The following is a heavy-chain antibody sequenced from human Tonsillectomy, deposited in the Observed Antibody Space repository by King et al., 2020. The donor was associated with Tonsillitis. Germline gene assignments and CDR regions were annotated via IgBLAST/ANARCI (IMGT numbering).Heavy chain of an antibody. CDR3: ARDREMGFAEPKGCWFDP. CDR2: ISAYNGNT. Sequence: VQLVESGPEVKKPGASVKVSCKASGYPFPNYGISWVRQAPGQGLEWLGWISAYNGNTKYAQKLQGRVTTTADTSTTTAYMEVRSLRSDDTAVYYCARDREMGFAEPKGCWFDPWGQGTLVTVSS. CDR1: GYPFPNYG. J-gene: IGHJ5*02. D-gene: IGHD3-10*01. V-gene: IGHV1-18*01.